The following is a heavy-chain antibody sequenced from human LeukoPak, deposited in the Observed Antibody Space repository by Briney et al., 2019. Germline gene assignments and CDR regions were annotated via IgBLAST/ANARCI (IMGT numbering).Heavy chain of an antibody. CDR3: ARGGVGATSAWSDP. V-gene: IGHV4-59*12. Sequence: SETLSLTCTVSGGSISSYYWSWIRQPPGKGLEWIGYIYYSGSTNYNPSLKSRVTISVDTSKNQFSLKLSSVTAADTAVYYCARGGVGATSAWSDPWGQGTLVTVSS. CDR1: GGSISSYY. D-gene: IGHD1-26*01. J-gene: IGHJ5*02. CDR2: IYYSGST.